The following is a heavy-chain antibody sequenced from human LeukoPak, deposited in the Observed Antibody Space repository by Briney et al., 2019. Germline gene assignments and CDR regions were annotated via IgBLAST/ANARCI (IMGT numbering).Heavy chain of an antibody. CDR1: GYTFTSYG. CDR3: AVVGRLGELSPLRHY. D-gene: IGHD3-16*02. V-gene: IGHV1-18*04. CDR2: ISAYNGNT. Sequence: ASVKVSCKASGYTFTSYGISWVRQAPGQGLEWMGWISAYNGNTNFAQKLQGTVTMTTGTTTSTANIELRRLRYDDTAVYYCAVVGRLGELSPLRHYWGQQALVTVSS. J-gene: IGHJ4*02.